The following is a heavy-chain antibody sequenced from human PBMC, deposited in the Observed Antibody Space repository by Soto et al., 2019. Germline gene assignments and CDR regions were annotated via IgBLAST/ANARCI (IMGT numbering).Heavy chain of an antibody. CDR2: IIPFFGTA. V-gene: IGHV1-69*13. CDR3: ARSAPMDAGDKYYYDF. Sequence: SVKVSCKASGGTFSTFGFSWVRQAPGQGLEWMGGIIPFFGTAKYSQKFEDRITVTADESTSTVYMDLTSLTSEDTAIYYCARSAPMDAGDKYYYDFWGQGALVTVSP. D-gene: IGHD3-16*01. J-gene: IGHJ4*02. CDR1: GGTFSTFG.